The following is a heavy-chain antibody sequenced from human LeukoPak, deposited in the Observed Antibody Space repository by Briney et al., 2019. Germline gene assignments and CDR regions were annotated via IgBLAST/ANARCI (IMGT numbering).Heavy chain of an antibody. CDR1: GFTFSSYA. CDR2: ISSSSSYI. CDR3: ARDPSSSAGTNDGLDY. J-gene: IGHJ4*02. V-gene: IGHV3-21*01. Sequence: GGSLRLSCAACGFTFSSYAINWVRQARGKGLECVSSISSSSSYIYYADSVKGRFTISRDNAKNSLYLQMNSLRAEDTAVYYCARDPSSSAGTNDGLDYWGQGTLVTVSS. D-gene: IGHD6-13*01.